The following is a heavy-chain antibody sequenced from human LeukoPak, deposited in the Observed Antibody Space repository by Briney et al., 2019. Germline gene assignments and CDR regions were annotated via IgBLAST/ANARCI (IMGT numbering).Heavy chain of an antibody. CDR3: ARDQEYSSGWLPY. CDR2: IIPIFGTA. Sequence: SVKVSCKASGGTFSSYAISWVRQAPGQGLEWMGRIIPIFGTANYAQKFQGRVTITTDETTSTAYMELSSLRSEDTAVYYCARDQEYSSGWLPYWGQGTLVTVSS. J-gene: IGHJ4*02. CDR1: GGTFSSYA. V-gene: IGHV1-69*05. D-gene: IGHD6-19*01.